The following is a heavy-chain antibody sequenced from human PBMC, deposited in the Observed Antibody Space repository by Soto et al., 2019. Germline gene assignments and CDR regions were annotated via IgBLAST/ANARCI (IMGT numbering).Heavy chain of an antibody. V-gene: IGHV1-18*04. CDR3: ARGGFYDGVWAKLNFYGCDV. CDR1: GYTYIRYG. J-gene: IGHJ6*02. CDR2: ISPYNDKT. Sequence: QVRLVQPAAEMKEPGASLRVSCKTSGYTYIRYGSTWVRPAPGQGLEWMGWISPYNDKTTYAQNFQGRVTMTADTSSKTVYLYLRPLTSNETAVSYFARGGFYDGVWAKLNFYGCDVWGQGTTVSVAS. D-gene: IGHD3-16*01.